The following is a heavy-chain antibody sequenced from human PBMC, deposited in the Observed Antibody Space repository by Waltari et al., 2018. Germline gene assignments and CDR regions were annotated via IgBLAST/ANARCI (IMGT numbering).Heavy chain of an antibody. CDR3: GDFTAFDY. CDR1: GFTFSTAW. V-gene: IGHV3-15*01. J-gene: IGHJ4*02. CDR2: IKAKPHGGTT. D-gene: IGHD2-8*02. Sequence: EVQLVESGGGLVKPGGSLRLSCVGSGFTFSTAWMHWVRQAPGKGLEWVGRIKAKPHGGTTVYAAPVQGRFTISRDDSKITVYLQMNSLKTEDTAIYYCGDFTAFDYWGQGSLVTVSS.